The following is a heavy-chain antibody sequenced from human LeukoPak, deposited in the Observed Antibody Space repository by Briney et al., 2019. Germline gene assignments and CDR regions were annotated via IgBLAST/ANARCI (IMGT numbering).Heavy chain of an antibody. CDR3: ARSLGYCSGGSCYSGNYPGYWFDP. J-gene: IGHJ5*02. Sequence: SETLSLTCIVSGGSIRTYYWSWIRQPPGKGLEWIGYIYYSGNTNYNPFLQSRVTISVDTSKNQFSLKLSSVTAADTAVYYCARSLGYCSGGSCYSGNYPGYWFDPWGQGTLVTVSS. CDR2: IYYSGNT. D-gene: IGHD2-15*01. V-gene: IGHV4-59*01. CDR1: GGSIRTYY.